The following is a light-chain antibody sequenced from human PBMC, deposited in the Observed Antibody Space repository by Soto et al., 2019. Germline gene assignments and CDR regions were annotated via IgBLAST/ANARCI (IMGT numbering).Light chain of an antibody. CDR1: SSNIGAGFD. J-gene: IGLJ2*01. CDR2: DNS. CDR3: QSYDSRLSAVV. Sequence: QAVVTQPPSVSGAPGQRVTISCTGNSSNIGAGFDVHWYQQLPGTAPKLLIYDNSNRPSGVPDRFSGSKSGTSASLAITGLQAEVGTDYYCQSYDSRLSAVVFGGGTKLTVL. V-gene: IGLV1-40*01.